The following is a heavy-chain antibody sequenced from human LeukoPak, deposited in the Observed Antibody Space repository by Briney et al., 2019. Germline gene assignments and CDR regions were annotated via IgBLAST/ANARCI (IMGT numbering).Heavy chain of an antibody. CDR1: GYSFTSYW. CDR3: AGTNYDILTGYYRGVIY. J-gene: IGHJ4*02. V-gene: IGHV5-51*01. CDR2: IYPGDSDT. D-gene: IGHD3-9*01. Sequence: GESLKISCKGSGYSFTSYWIGWVRQMPGKSLEWMGIIYPGDSDTRYSPSFQGQVTISADKSISTAYLQWSSLKASDTAMYYCAGTNYDILTGYYRGVIYWGQGTLVTVSS.